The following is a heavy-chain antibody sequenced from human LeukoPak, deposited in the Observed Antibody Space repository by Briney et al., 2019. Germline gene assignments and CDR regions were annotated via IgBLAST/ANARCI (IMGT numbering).Heavy chain of an antibody. V-gene: IGHV3-48*03. D-gene: IGHD2/OR15-2a*01. Sequence: GGSLRLSCAASGFTLSGYWMSWVRQAPGKGLEWVSYIASGGGANRFYSESVKGRFTISRDNAKNSLYLHMNSLRAEDTGVYYCARIGTTTRGPAGLDVWGQGTTVTVSS. CDR3: ARIGTTTRGPAGLDV. CDR2: IASGGGANR. CDR1: GFTLSGYW. J-gene: IGHJ6*02.